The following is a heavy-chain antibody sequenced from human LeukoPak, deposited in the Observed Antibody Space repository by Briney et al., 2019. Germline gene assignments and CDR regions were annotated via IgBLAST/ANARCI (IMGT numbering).Heavy chain of an antibody. D-gene: IGHD5-12*01. V-gene: IGHV3-21*01. Sequence: GGSLRLSCAASGLTFSSYSMNWVRQAPGKGLEWVPSISSSSSYIYYADSVKGRFTISRDNAKNSLYLQMNSLRAEDTAVYYCAREGRRLRFRYFDLWGRGTLVTVSS. CDR3: AREGRRLRFRYFDL. CDR2: ISSSSSYI. CDR1: GLTFSSYS. J-gene: IGHJ2*01.